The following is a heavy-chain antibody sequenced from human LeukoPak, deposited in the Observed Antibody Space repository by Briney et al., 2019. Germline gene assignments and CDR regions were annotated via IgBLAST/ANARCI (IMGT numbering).Heavy chain of an antibody. Sequence: PSQTLSLTCTVSVGSISSGSYYWSWIRQPAGKGLEWIGRIYTSGSTNYNPSLKSRVTISVDTSKNQFSLKLSSVTAADTAVYYCARDTMIAVVNAFDIWGQGTMVTVSS. CDR2: IYTSGST. D-gene: IGHD3-22*01. J-gene: IGHJ3*02. CDR1: VGSISSGSYY. V-gene: IGHV4-61*02. CDR3: ARDTMIAVVNAFDI.